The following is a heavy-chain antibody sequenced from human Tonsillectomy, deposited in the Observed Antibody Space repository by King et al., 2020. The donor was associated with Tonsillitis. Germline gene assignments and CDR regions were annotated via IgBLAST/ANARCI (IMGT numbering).Heavy chain of an antibody. CDR2: IYYSGST. CDR1: GGSISSYY. D-gene: IGHD6-19*01. J-gene: IGHJ5*02. Sequence: QLQESGPGLVKPSETLSLTCTVSGGSISSYYWSWIRQPPGKGLEWIGYIYYSGSTNYNPSLKSRVTISVDTSKNQFFLRLSSVTAADTAVYYCGRPTYSSGWYDLWGQGTLVTVSS. V-gene: IGHV4-59*08. CDR3: GRPTYSSGWYDL.